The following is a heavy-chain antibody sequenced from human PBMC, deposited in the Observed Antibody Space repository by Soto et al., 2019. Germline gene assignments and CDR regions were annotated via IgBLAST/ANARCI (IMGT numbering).Heavy chain of an antibody. V-gene: IGHV1-69*13. CDR3: ARRVVKYYYGSGSANWCDP. J-gene: IGHJ5*02. CDR1: GGTFSSYA. D-gene: IGHD3-10*01. Sequence: GASVQVSCKASGGTFSSYAISWVRQAPGQGLEWMGGIIPIFGTANYAQKFQGRVTITADESTSTAYMELSSLRSEDTAVYYCARRVVKYYYGSGSANWCDPWGQGTLVTVSS. CDR2: IIPIFGTA.